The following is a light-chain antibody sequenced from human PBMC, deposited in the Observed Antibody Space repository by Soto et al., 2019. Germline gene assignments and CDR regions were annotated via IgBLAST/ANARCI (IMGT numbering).Light chain of an antibody. CDR3: QQYGSSPRT. CDR2: GAS. CDR1: QSVSSSY. V-gene: IGKV3-20*01. Sequence: EIVLTQSPGTLSLSPGERATLSCRASQSVSSSYLAWYQQKPGQAPRLLIYGASSRATAIPDRFSGSGSGTDFTLTSSRLEPEDFAVYYCQQYGSSPRTFGQGTKVEIK. J-gene: IGKJ1*01.